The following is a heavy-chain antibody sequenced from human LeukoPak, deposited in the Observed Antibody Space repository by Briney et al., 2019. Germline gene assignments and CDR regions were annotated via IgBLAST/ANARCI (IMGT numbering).Heavy chain of an antibody. J-gene: IGHJ4*02. D-gene: IGHD1-26*01. CDR3: AEDLEEWELLVVDY. V-gene: IGHV3-30*18. CDR2: ISYDGSNK. CDR1: GFTFSSYG. Sequence: GGSLRLSCAVSGFTFSSYGMHWVRQAPGKGLEWVAVISYDGSNKYYADSVKGRFTISRDNSKNTLYLQMNSLRAEDTAVYYCAEDLEEWELLVVDYWGQGTLVTVSS.